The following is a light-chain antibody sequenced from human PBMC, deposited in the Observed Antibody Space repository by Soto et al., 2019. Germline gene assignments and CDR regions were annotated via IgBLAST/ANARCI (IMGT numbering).Light chain of an antibody. CDR1: QSVSNN. Sequence: EILMTQSPATLSVSPGESATLSCRASQSVSNNLAWYQHKPGQAPRLLIYYASTRATGIPARFSGSGSGTEFTLTISSLQPEDFALYSCQQYNDWPPITFGQGTRLEIK. J-gene: IGKJ5*01. CDR3: QQYNDWPPIT. V-gene: IGKV3-15*01. CDR2: YAS.